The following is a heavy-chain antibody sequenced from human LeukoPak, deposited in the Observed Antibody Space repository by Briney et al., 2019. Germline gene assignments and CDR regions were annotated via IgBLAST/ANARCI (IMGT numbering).Heavy chain of an antibody. CDR2: ISGSGHRT. J-gene: IGHJ4*02. D-gene: IGHD3-16*01. CDR3: AKDWGEYFDYVWGSFTSFDS. Sequence: PGGSLRLSCAASGFTVSSNYMSWVRQAPGKGLEWVSGISGSGHRTYYADSVKGRFTISRDNSKSTLYLQMNSLRAEDTAVYYCAKDWGEYFDYVWGSFTSFDSWGQGTLVTVSS. CDR1: GFTVSSNY. V-gene: IGHV3-23*01.